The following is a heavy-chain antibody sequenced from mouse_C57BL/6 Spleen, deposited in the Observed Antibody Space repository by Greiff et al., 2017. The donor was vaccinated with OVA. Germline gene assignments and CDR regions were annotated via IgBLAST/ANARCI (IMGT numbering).Heavy chain of an antibody. CDR3: ARANYDYDDGGFDY. D-gene: IGHD2-4*01. Sequence: EVQLQQSGPGLVKPSQTVFLTCTVTGISITTGNYRWSWIRQFPGNKLEWIGYIYYSGTITYNPSLTSRTTITRDTPKNQFFLEMNSLTAEDTATYYCARANYDYDDGGFDYWGQGTTLTVSS. CDR1: GISITTGNYR. CDR2: IYYSGTI. J-gene: IGHJ2*01. V-gene: IGHV3-5*01.